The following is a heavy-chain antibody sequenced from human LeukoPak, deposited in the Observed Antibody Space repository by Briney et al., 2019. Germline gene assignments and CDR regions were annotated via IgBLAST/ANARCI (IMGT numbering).Heavy chain of an antibody. CDR2: MNPNSGNT. V-gene: IGHV1-8*03. J-gene: IGHJ6*03. CDR1: GYSFTSHD. D-gene: IGHD2-2*01. CDR3: ARGSPPYQLLPPLNYYYYMDV. Sequence: ASVNVSCKAPGYSFTSHDINWVRQATGQGLERMGWMNPNSGNTGYAQKFQGRVTITADESTSTAYMELSSLRSEDTAVSYCARGSPPYQLLPPLNYYYYMDVWGKGTTVTVSS.